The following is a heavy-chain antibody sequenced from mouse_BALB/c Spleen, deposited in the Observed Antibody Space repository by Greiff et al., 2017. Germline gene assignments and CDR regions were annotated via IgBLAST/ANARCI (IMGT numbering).Heavy chain of an antibody. CDR2: INPNNGGT. D-gene: IGHD2-2*01. CDR1: GYTFTDYN. V-gene: IGHV1-18*01. J-gene: IGHJ4*01. CDR3: AIYYGYESYAMDY. Sequence: VQLQQSGPELVKPGASVKIPCKASGYTFTDYNMDWVKQSHGKSLEWIGDINPNNGGTFYNQKFKGKATLTVDKSSSTAYMELRSLTSEDTAVYYCAIYYGYESYAMDYWGQGTSVTVSS.